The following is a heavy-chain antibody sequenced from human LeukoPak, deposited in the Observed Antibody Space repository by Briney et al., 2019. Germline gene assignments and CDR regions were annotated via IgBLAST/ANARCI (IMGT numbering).Heavy chain of an antibody. Sequence: KSSETLSLTCTVSGGSISSYYWSWIRQPPGKGLEWIAYISDIGSINSNPSLKSRVTISLDTSKNQFSLKLSSVTAADTAVYYCAGHHPRNTVDFWGQGTLVTVSS. D-gene: IGHD2/OR15-2a*01. CDR2: ISDIGSI. J-gene: IGHJ4*02. CDR3: AGHHPRNTVDF. V-gene: IGHV4-59*08. CDR1: GGSISSYY.